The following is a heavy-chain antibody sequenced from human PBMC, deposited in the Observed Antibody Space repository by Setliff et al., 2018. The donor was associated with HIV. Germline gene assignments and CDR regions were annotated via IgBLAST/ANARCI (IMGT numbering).Heavy chain of an antibody. J-gene: IGHJ6*02. D-gene: IGHD5-18*01. Sequence: ASETLSLTCTVSGGSASNSRYYWAWIRQPPGKGLEYIGSIHYNERTYYNPSLKSRVAISIDTSKNQFSLNLTSVTAADTAVYYCAREKRQIWSTDYYYHYGLDVWGQGITVTVSS. CDR3: AREKRQIWSTDYYYHYGLDV. CDR2: IHYNERT. CDR1: GGSASNSRYY. V-gene: IGHV4-39*02.